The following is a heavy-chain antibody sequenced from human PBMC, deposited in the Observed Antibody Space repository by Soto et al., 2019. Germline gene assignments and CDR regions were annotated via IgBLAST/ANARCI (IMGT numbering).Heavy chain of an antibody. J-gene: IGHJ4*02. CDR2: MNPNSGGT. V-gene: IGHV1-8*02. D-gene: IGHD5-18*01. CDR3: ARDPYNYGYVLDY. CDR1: GDTFGSYD. Sequence: ASVKVSCKASGDTFGSYDVNWVRQASGHGLEWMGWMNPNSGGTDYAQKFRGRVTMTSNTSISTAYLDLSSLRSEDTAVYYCARDPYNYGYVLDYWGQGTLVTVSS.